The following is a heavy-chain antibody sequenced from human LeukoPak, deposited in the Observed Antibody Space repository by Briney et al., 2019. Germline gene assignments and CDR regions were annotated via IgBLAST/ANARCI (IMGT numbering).Heavy chain of an antibody. CDR3: ARGRHPDQYYYDSSGYPYYFDY. CDR1: GGSIKTYY. D-gene: IGHD3-22*01. CDR2: IYTSGST. J-gene: IGHJ4*02. V-gene: IGHV4-4*07. Sequence: SETLSLTCSVSGGSIKTYYWSWIRQPAGKGLEWIGRIYTSGSTTYNPSLKSRVTMSVDTSKNQFSLKLNSVTAADTAVYYCARGRHPDQYYYDSSGYPYYFDYWGQGTLVTVSS.